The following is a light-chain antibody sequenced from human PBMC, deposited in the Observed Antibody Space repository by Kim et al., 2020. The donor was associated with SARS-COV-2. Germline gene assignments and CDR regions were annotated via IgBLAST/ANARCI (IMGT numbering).Light chain of an antibody. CDR1: KSGSTN. Sequence: VSPGERATPSSRTSKSGSTNLAWYQQKPGQAPRLLIYGTSTRATGIPASCSGSGSGKEFTLTISSLQSEDFAIYYCQQYNRWPPYIFGQGTKLEI. V-gene: IGKV3-15*01. J-gene: IGKJ2*01. CDR3: QQYNRWPPYI. CDR2: GTS.